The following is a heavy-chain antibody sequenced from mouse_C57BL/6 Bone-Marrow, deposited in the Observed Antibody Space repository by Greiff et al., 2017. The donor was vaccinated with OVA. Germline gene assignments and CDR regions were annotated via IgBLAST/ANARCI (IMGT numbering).Heavy chain of an antibody. CDR2: ISDGGSYT. J-gene: IGHJ2*01. CDR1: GFTFSSYA. V-gene: IGHV5-4*01. D-gene: IGHD6-2*01. Sequence: EVQRVESGGGLVKPGGSLKLSCAASGFTFSSYAMSWVRQTPEKRLEWVATISDGGSYTYYPDNVKGRFTISRDNAKNNLYLQMSHLKSEDTAMYYCARLSGLFDYWGQGTTLTVSS. CDR3: ARLSGLFDY.